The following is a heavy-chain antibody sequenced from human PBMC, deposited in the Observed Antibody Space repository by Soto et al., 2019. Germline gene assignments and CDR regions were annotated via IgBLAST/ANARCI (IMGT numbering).Heavy chain of an antibody. CDR1: GYTFIGYY. Sequence: ASLKVSCKASGYTFIGYYIHWVRQAPGQGLEWVGRINPNSGSTVYAQKFQGRATMTRDMSTSTVFMDLGSLRSDDTAIYYCARDKQLGDNYYGMDVWGQGTTVTVSS. CDR2: INPNSGST. J-gene: IGHJ6*02. CDR3: ARDKQLGDNYYGMDV. V-gene: IGHV1-2*06. D-gene: IGHD6-6*01.